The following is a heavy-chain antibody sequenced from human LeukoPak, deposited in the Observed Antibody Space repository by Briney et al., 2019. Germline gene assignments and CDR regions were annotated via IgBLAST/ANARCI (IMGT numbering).Heavy chain of an antibody. V-gene: IGHV4-59*01. CDR3: ARAGYSSTWYGDAYYFDY. CDR1: GGSISSYY. CDR2: IYYSGST. D-gene: IGHD6-13*01. J-gene: IGHJ4*02. Sequence: KPSETLSLTCTVSGGSISSYYWSWIRQPPGKGLEYIGYIYYSGSTNYNSPLKSRVTISVDTSKNQYSLKLSSVTAADTAVYYCARAGYSSTWYGDAYYFDYWGQGTLVSVSS.